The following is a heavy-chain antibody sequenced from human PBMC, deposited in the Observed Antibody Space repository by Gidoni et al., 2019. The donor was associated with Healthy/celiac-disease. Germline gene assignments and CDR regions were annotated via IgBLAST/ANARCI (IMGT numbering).Heavy chain of an antibody. CDR3: AREGLTDYYDSSGSPPDD. J-gene: IGHJ4*02. CDR1: GGSISSSNW. Sequence: QVQLQESGPGLVKPSGTLSLTCAVSGGSISSSNWWSWVRQPPGKGLEWIGEIYHSGSTNYNPSLKSRVTISVDKSKNQFSLKLSSVTAADTAVYYCAREGLTDYYDSSGSPPDDWGQGTLVTVSS. D-gene: IGHD3-22*01. V-gene: IGHV4-4*02. CDR2: IYHSGST.